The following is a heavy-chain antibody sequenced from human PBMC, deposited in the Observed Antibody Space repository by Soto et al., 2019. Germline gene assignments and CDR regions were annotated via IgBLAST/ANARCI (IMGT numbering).Heavy chain of an antibody. CDR2: IKSKTDGGTT. D-gene: IGHD2-21*01. J-gene: IGHJ6*02. Sequence: EVQLVESGGGLVKRGGSLRLSCAASGFTFSNAWMNWVRQAPGKGLEWVGRIKSKTDGGTTDYAAPVKGRFTISRDDSKNTLYLQMNSLKTEDTAVYYCTTGVEGDGQRLYYYYGMDVWGQGTTVTVSS. CDR3: TTGVEGDGQRLYYYYGMDV. V-gene: IGHV3-15*07. CDR1: GFTFSNAW.